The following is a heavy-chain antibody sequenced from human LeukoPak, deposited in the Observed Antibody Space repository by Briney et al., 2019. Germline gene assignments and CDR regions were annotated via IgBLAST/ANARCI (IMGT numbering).Heavy chain of an antibody. CDR1: GFTFGSSA. V-gene: IGHV3-23*01. Sequence: GGSLRLSCAASGFTFGSSAMSWLRQAPGKGPEWVSTFSRSGPDTYYADSVKGRFTIFRDNSKNTLYLQMNSLRAEDTAVYYCAKGSLGSWYYFDYWGQGTLVTVSS. J-gene: IGHJ4*02. CDR3: AKGSLGSWYYFDY. D-gene: IGHD6-13*01. CDR2: FSRSGPDT.